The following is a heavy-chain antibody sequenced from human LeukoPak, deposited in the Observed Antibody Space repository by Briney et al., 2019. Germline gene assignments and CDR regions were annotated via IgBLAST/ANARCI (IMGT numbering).Heavy chain of an antibody. CDR2: IIPIFGTA. CDR3: AREPYYDILTGSSPFDY. CDR1: GGTFSSYA. Sequence: ASVKVSCKASGGTFSSYAISWVRQAPGQGLEWMGGIIPIFGTANYAQKFQGRVTITADESTSTAYMELSSLRSEDTAAYYCAREPYYDILTGSSPFDYWGQGTLVTVSS. J-gene: IGHJ4*02. V-gene: IGHV1-69*13. D-gene: IGHD3-9*01.